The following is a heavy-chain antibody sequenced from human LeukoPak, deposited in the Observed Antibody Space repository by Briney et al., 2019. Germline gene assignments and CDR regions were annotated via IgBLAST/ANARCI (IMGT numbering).Heavy chain of an antibody. Sequence: PGGSLRLSCAASGSTFSSYNMHWVRQAPGKGLEWVSSISSSSSYIYYADSVKGRFTTSRDNAKNSLYLQMNSLRAEDTGVYYCARLSSSWYDYWGQGTLVTVSS. CDR3: ARLSSSWYDY. D-gene: IGHD6-13*01. CDR1: GSTFSSYN. V-gene: IGHV3-21*01. CDR2: ISSSSSYI. J-gene: IGHJ4*02.